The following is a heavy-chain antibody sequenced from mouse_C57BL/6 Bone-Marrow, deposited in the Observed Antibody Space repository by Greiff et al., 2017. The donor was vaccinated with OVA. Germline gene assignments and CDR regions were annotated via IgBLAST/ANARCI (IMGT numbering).Heavy chain of an antibody. CDR1: GYTFTRYW. V-gene: IGHV1-61*01. J-gene: IGHJ2*01. CDR2: IYPSDSET. Sequence: QQSCKASGYTFTRYWMDWVKQSPGQGLEWIGNIYPSDSETHYNQKFKDKATLTVDKSSSTAYMQLSSLTSEDSAVYYCSTDYWGQGTTLTVSS. CDR3: STDY.